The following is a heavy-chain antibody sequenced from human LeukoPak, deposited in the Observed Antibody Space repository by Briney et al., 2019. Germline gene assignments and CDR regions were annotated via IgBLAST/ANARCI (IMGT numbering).Heavy chain of an antibody. Sequence: GGSLRLFCAASGFTFSDYYMTWIRQAPGKGLEWVSYISNSGTRIYYADSVKGRFTISRDDAKHSLFLQMNNLRAEDTAVYYCAKDGVWIGEKKANMDIWGKGTTV. V-gene: IGHV3-11*01. CDR1: GFTFSDYY. D-gene: IGHD3-10*01. CDR3: AKDGVWIGEKKANMDI. J-gene: IGHJ6*03. CDR2: ISNSGTRI.